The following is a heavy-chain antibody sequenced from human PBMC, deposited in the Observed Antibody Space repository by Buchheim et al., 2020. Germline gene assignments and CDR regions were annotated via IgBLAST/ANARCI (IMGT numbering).Heavy chain of an antibody. CDR2: INHSGST. CDR3: ARDGIDDEHCSGDCSLYYYYYGMDV. V-gene: IGHV4-34*01. Sequence: QVQLQQWGAGLLKPSETLSLTCAVYGGSFSGYYWSWIRQPPGKGLEWIGEINHSGSTNYNPSLKSRVTISVDTSKNQFSLKLSSVTAADTAVYYCARDGIDDEHCSGDCSLYYYYYGMDVWGQGTT. J-gene: IGHJ6*02. D-gene: IGHD2-21*02. CDR1: GGSFSGYY.